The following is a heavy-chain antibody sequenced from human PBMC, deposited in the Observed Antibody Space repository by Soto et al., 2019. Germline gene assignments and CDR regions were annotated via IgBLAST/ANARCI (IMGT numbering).Heavy chain of an antibody. J-gene: IGHJ5*02. CDR2: IYYSGST. CDR1: GGSISSYY. V-gene: IGHV4-59*08. Sequence: SETLSLTCTVSGGSISSYYWSWIRQPPGKGLEWIGYIYYSGSTNYNPSLKSRVTISVDTSKNQFSLKLSSVTAADTAVYYCARRVPRITMVRGVIKYNWFDPWGQGTLVTVSS. CDR3: ARRVPRITMVRGVIKYNWFDP. D-gene: IGHD3-10*01.